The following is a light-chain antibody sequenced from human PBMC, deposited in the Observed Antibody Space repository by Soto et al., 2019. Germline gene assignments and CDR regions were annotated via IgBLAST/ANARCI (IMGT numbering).Light chain of an antibody. CDR3: QQYGSSGMWT. CDR1: QSVSSSY. CDR2: GAS. Sequence: EIVLTQSPGTLSLSPGERATLSCRASQSVSSSYLAWYQQKPGQAPRLLIYGASSRATGIPDRFSGSGAGTDFTLTISRLEPEDFAVYYCQQYGSSGMWTCGQGTKVEIK. V-gene: IGKV3-20*01. J-gene: IGKJ1*01.